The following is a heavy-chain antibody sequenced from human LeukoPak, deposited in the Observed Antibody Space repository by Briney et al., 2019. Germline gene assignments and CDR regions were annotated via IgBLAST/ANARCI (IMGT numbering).Heavy chain of an antibody. CDR1: GFTFSSYG. D-gene: IGHD3-22*01. J-gene: IGHJ4*02. Sequence: GGSLRLSCAASGFTFSSYGMHWVRQAPGKGLEWVAVISYDGSNEYYADSVKGRFTISRDNSKNTLYLQMNSLRAEDTAVYYCAKARNYYDSSGYYLNYWGQGTLVTVSS. CDR3: AKARNYYDSSGYYLNY. V-gene: IGHV3-30*18. CDR2: ISYDGSNE.